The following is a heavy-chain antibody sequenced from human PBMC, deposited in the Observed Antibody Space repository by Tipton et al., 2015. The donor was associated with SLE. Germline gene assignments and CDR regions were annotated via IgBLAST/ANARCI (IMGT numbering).Heavy chain of an antibody. J-gene: IGHJ4*02. Sequence: SLRLSCAASGFTFSSYGMHWVRQAPGKGLEWVAFIRYDGSNKYYADSVKGRFTISRGNSKNTLYLQMNSLRAEDTAVYYCAKEHDYGDYFDYWGQGTLVTVSS. CDR1: GFTFSSYG. D-gene: IGHD4-17*01. CDR3: AKEHDYGDYFDY. CDR2: IRYDGSNK. V-gene: IGHV3-30*02.